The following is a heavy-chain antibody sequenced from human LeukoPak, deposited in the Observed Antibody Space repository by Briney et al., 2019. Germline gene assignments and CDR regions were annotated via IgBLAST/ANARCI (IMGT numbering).Heavy chain of an antibody. V-gene: IGHV4-4*07. Sequence: SETLSLTCAVYGGSFSSYYWTWIRQPAGKGLEWIGRFYSTGSTNYNPSLKSRVTMSVDTSKNQFSLKLSSVTAADTAVYYCARDQYSGSLDYWGQGTLVTVSS. CDR1: GGSFSSYY. J-gene: IGHJ4*02. D-gene: IGHD1-26*01. CDR3: ARDQYSGSLDY. CDR2: FYSTGST.